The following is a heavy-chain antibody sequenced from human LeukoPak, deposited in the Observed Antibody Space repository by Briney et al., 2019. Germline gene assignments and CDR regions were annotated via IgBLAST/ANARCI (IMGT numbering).Heavy chain of an antibody. D-gene: IGHD3-22*01. CDR3: AHSLSPPSYYYDSSGFYFDY. V-gene: IGHV2-5*02. CDR2: IYWDDDK. Sequence: SGPTLVKPTQTLTLTCTFSGFSLSTSGVGVGWIRQPPGKALEWLALIYWDDDKRYSPSLKSRLTITKDTSKNQVVLTMTNMDPVDTATYYCAHSLSPPSYYYDSSGFYFDYWGQGTLVTVSS. CDR1: GFSLSTSGVG. J-gene: IGHJ4*02.